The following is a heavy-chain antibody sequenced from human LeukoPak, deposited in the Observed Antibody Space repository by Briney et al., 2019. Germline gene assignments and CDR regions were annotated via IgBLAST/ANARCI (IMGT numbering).Heavy chain of an antibody. CDR1: GFTFSSYA. Sequence: GRSLKLSCAASGFTFSSYAMHWVRQAPGKGLEWVAVMSYDGSNKYYADSVKGRFTISRDNSKNTLYLQMNSLRAEDTAVYYCARVASGWSDSYYFDYWGQGTLVTVSS. CDR3: ARVASGWSDSYYFDY. D-gene: IGHD6-19*01. CDR2: MSYDGSNK. J-gene: IGHJ4*02. V-gene: IGHV3-30*04.